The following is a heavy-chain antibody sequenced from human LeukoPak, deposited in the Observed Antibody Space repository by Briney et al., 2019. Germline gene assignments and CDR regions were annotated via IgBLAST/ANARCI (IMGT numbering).Heavy chain of an antibody. CDR1: GFTFNNYA. D-gene: IGHD1-26*01. CDR3: AQWSRYFDY. Sequence: GGSLRLSCVASGFTFNNYAMTWVRQAPGKGLEWVSAISGSGYSTYYADSVKGRLPISRDNSKNTLYPQMNSLRAEDTALYFCAQWSRYFDYWGQGTLVTVSS. V-gene: IGHV3-23*01. CDR2: ISGSGYST. J-gene: IGHJ4*02.